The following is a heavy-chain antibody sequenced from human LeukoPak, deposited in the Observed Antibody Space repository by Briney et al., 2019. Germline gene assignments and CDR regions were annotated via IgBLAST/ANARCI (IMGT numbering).Heavy chain of an antibody. V-gene: IGHV3-23*01. D-gene: IGHD3-22*01. J-gene: IGHJ4*02. Sequence: GGSLRLSCAASGFTFSSDAMSWVRQAPGKGLEWVSAISGSGGSTYYADSVKGRFTISRNNSKNTLYLQMNSLRAEDTAVYYCAKDRHFTTYYYDSSGPLDYWGQGTLVTVSS. CDR2: ISGSGGST. CDR1: GFTFSSDA. CDR3: AKDRHFTTYYYDSSGPLDY.